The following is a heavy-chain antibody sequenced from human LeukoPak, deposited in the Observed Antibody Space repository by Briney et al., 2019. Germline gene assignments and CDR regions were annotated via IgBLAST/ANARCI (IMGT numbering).Heavy chain of an antibody. D-gene: IGHD6-13*01. Sequence: SVKVSCKASGGTFSSYAISWVRQAPGQGLEWMGRIIPILGIANYAQKFQGRVTITADKSTSTAYMELSSLRSEDTAVYYCARPGMAAAGSCDYWGQGTLVTVSS. CDR2: IIPILGIA. CDR1: GGTFSSYA. V-gene: IGHV1-69*04. CDR3: ARPGMAAAGSCDY. J-gene: IGHJ4*02.